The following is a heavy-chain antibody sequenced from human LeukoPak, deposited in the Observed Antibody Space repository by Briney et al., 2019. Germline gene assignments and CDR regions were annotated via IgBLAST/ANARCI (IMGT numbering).Heavy chain of an antibody. D-gene: IGHD2-15*01. CDR1: GGSINDYY. CDR3: ARHIPAAYFDS. CDR2: IYYSGST. V-gene: IGHV4-59*08. Sequence: SETLSLTCTVSGGSINDYYWSWIRQPPGKGLEWIGYIYYSGSTNYNPSLKSRVTISVDTSKNQFSLKLSSVTAADTAVYYCARHIPAAYFDSWGQGTLVTVSS. J-gene: IGHJ4*02.